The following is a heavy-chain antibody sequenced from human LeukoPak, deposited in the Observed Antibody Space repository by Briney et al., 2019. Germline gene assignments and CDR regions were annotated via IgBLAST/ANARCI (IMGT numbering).Heavy chain of an antibody. CDR2: IYSGGST. CDR1: EFSVGSNY. V-gene: IGHV3-66*01. D-gene: IGHD2-15*01. CDR3: AGGLIQVYCSGGSCYPPGFDY. Sequence: PGGSLRLSCAASEFSVGSNYMTWVRQAPGKGLEWVSLIYSGGSTYYADSVKGRFTISRDNSKNTLYLQMNSLRAEDTAVYYCAGGLIQVYCSGGSCYPPGFDYWGQGTLVTVSS. J-gene: IGHJ4*02.